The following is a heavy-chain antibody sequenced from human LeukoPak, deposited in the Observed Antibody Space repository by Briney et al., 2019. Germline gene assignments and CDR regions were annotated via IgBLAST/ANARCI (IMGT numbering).Heavy chain of an antibody. CDR1: GSYINNYY. CDR3: ARDEYSYGSRTHPYFFDY. J-gene: IGHJ4*02. V-gene: IGHV4-39*07. D-gene: IGHD5-18*01. Sequence: SETLSLTCSVSGSYINNYYWGWIRQAPGKGPEWIGRIYYSGSTYYNPSLKSRVTISLDTSKNQFSLKLSSVTAAYTALYYCARDEYSYGSRTHPYFFDYWGQGTLVTVSS. CDR2: IYYSGST.